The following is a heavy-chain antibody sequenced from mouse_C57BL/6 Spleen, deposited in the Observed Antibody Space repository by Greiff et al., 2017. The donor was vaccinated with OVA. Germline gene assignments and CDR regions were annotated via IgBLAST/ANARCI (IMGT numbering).Heavy chain of an antibody. Sequence: VQLQQSGPELVKPGASVKISCKASGYAFSSSWMNWVKQRPGKGLEWIGRIYPGDGDTNYNGKFTGKATLTADKSSSTAYMQLSSLTSEDSAVYFCARSDYYGSSYDDYWGQGTTLTVSS. CDR2: IYPGDGDT. CDR1: GYAFSSSW. J-gene: IGHJ2*01. D-gene: IGHD1-1*01. CDR3: ARSDYYGSSYDDY. V-gene: IGHV1-82*01.